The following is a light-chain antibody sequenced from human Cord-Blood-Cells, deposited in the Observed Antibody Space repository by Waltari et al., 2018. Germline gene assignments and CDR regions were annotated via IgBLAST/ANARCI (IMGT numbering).Light chain of an antibody. V-gene: IGLV3-19*01. J-gene: IGLJ2*01. CDR2: GKN. CDR1: SLRSYY. Sequence: SSELTQDPAVSVALGQTVRITCQGDSLRSYYASWYQQKPGQAPVLVIYGKNNRPSGIPDRFACSSSGNTASLTITGAQAEDEADYYCNSRDSSGNHVVFGGVTKLTVL. CDR3: NSRDSSGNHVV.